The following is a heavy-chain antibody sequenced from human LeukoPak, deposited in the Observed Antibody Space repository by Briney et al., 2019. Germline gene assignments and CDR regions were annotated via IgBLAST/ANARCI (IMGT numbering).Heavy chain of an antibody. J-gene: IGHJ6*02. Sequence: ASVTVSFTASGGTFSNYAIIWVRQAPGQGLEWMGWISAYSGDTNYAQKFQGRATMTTDTSTSTAYMELRSLSSDDTAVYYCGRGPKAGGPHHDMDVWGRGTTVTVSS. CDR3: GRGPKAGGPHHDMDV. V-gene: IGHV1-18*01. CDR1: GGTFSNYA. D-gene: IGHD2-15*01. CDR2: ISAYSGDT.